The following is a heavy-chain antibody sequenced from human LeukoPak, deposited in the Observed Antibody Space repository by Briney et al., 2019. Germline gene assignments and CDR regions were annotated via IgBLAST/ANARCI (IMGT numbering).Heavy chain of an antibody. Sequence: QPGGSLRLSCAASRFTFSSYWMSWVRQAPGKGLEWVASIKQDGSEKYYVDSVKGRFTISRDNGRNSVYLQMNSLRAEDTAVYFCARGPTKGNAFDIWGQGTMVTVSS. CDR2: IKQDGSEK. D-gene: IGHD2-8*01. CDR1: RFTFSSYW. J-gene: IGHJ3*02. V-gene: IGHV3-7*01. CDR3: ARGPTKGNAFDI.